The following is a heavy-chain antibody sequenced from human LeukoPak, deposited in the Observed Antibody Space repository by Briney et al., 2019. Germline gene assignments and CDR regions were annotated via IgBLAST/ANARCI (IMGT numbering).Heavy chain of an antibody. J-gene: IGHJ4*02. CDR3: ARHDEGYIAVASLGY. D-gene: IGHD6-19*01. Sequence: SETLSHTCTVSGGSISSYYWSWIRQPPGKGLEWIGYIYYSGSTNYNPSLKSRVTISVDTSKNQFSLKLSSVTAADTAVYYCARHDEGYIAVASLGYWGQGTLVTVSS. CDR1: GGSISSYY. CDR2: IYYSGST. V-gene: IGHV4-59*08.